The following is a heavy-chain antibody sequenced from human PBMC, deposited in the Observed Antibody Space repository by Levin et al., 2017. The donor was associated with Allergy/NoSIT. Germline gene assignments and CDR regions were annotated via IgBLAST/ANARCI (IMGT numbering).Heavy chain of an antibody. CDR2: INPNSGGT. CDR1: GYPFSGRY. J-gene: IGHJ4*02. V-gene: IGHV1-2*02. Sequence: GESLKISCKASGYPFSGRYVHWVRQAPGQGLEWMGWINPNSGGTYFARTFQGRVTLTRDTSISTVYMELSSLKSDDTAVYYCARDSNLSLGSDYWGQGTLVTVSS. CDR3: ARDSNLSLGSDY.